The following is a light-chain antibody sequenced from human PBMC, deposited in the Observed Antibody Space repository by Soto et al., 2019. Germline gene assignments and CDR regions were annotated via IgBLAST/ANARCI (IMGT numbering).Light chain of an antibody. CDR3: SSYTSSSTYV. Sequence: QSVLTQPASVSGSPGQSITISCTGTSSEVGGYNYVSWYQQHPGKAPKLMIYDVSNRPSGVSNRFSGSKSGNTASLTISGPQAEDEADYYCSSYTSSSTYVFGTGTKVTVL. V-gene: IGLV2-14*01. J-gene: IGLJ1*01. CDR2: DVS. CDR1: SSEVGGYNY.